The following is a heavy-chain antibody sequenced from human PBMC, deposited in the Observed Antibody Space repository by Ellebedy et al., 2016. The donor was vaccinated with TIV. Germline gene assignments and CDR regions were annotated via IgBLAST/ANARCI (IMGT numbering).Heavy chain of an antibody. CDR1: GFTFSSYT. V-gene: IGHV3-23*03. CDR3: AKPPVGFYYDGISSSPSEFDH. D-gene: IGHD3-22*01. Sequence: PGGSLRLSCAASGFTFSSYTMNWVRQAPGKGLEWVSVIFSAADGGETHYADSVKGRLTIPRDSSKHTLYPQMNSLRAEDTAVYYCAKPPVGFYYDGISSSPSEFDHWGQGTLVTVSS. J-gene: IGHJ4*02. CDR2: IFSAADGGET.